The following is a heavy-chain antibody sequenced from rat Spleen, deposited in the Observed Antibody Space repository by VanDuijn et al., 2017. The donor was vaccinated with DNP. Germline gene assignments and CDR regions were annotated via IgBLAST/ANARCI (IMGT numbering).Heavy chain of an antibody. CDR2: INTSGST. CDR1: GYSITSSYR. CDR3: ARGVQLRPFDY. V-gene: IGHV3-3*01. Sequence: EVQLQESGPGLVKPSQSLSLTCSVTGYSITSSYRWNWIRKFPGNKLEWLGCINTSGSTDYNPSLKSRLSITRDTSKNQFFLQVNSVTTEDTATYYCARGVQLRPFDYWGQGVMVTVSS. D-gene: IGHD1-5*01. J-gene: IGHJ2*01.